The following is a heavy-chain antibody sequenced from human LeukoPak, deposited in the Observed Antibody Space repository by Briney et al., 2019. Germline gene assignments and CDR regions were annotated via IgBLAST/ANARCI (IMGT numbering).Heavy chain of an antibody. CDR2: IYYSGST. CDR3: ARHSLGDFDY. CDR1: SGSISSYY. Sequence: PSETLSLTCIVSSGSISSYYWSWIRQPPGKGLEWIGYIYYSGSTNYNPSLKSRVTISVDTSKNQFSLKLSSVTAADTAVYYCARHSLGDFDYWGQGTLVTVSS. J-gene: IGHJ4*02. V-gene: IGHV4-59*08.